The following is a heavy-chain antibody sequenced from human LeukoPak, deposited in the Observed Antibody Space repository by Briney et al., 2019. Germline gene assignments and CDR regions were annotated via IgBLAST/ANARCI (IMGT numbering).Heavy chain of an antibody. CDR3: ARGATFRGTYYMDV. D-gene: IGHD3-10*01. J-gene: IGHJ6*03. CDR1: GGSFSGYF. Sequence: PSETLSLTCAVYGGSFSGYFWSWSRQPPGKGLEWIGYNDYSGSTNYNPSLKSRVTISVDTSKNQFSLKLNSVTAADTAVYYCARGATFRGTYYMDVWGKGTTVTVSS. V-gene: IGHV4-59*01. CDR2: NDYSGST.